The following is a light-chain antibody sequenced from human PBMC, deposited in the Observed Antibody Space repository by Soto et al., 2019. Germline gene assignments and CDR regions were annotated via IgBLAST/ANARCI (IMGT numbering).Light chain of an antibody. Sequence: QSVLTQPASVSGSPGQSITISCTGTSSDVGGYNYVSWYQPHPGKAPKLMIYEVSNRPSGVSNRFSGSKSGHTASLTISGLQSEDEADYFCTSYTSSTTLDVFGTGTKVTVL. CDR1: SSDVGGYNY. V-gene: IGLV2-14*01. J-gene: IGLJ1*01. CDR3: TSYTSSTTLDV. CDR2: EVS.